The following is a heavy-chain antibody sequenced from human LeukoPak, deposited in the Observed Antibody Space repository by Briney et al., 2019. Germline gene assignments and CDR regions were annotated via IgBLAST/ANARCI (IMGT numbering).Heavy chain of an antibody. D-gene: IGHD3-9*01. J-gene: IGHJ3*02. Sequence: PGGSLRLSCAASGFTFSSYSMNWVRQAPGKGLEWVSSISSSSSYIYYADSVKGRFTISRDNAKNSLYLQMNSLRAEDTAVYYCARDTSDYDILTGYLDRIAFDIWGQGTMVTVSS. V-gene: IGHV3-21*01. CDR3: ARDTSDYDILTGYLDRIAFDI. CDR2: ISSSSSYI. CDR1: GFTFSSYS.